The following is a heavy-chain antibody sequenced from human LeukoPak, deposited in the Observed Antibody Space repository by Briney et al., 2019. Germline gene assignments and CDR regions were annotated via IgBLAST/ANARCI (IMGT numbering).Heavy chain of an antibody. D-gene: IGHD2-15*01. CDR1: GGTFSSYA. CDR3: ASHLLAGNCFDP. CDR2: IIPIFGTA. Sequence: GASVKVSCKASGGTFSSYAISWVRQAPGQGLEWMGGIIPIFGTANYAQKFQGRVTITADESTSTAYMELSSLRSEDTAVYYCASHLLAGNCFDPWAREPWSPSPQ. V-gene: IGHV1-69*13. J-gene: IGHJ5*02.